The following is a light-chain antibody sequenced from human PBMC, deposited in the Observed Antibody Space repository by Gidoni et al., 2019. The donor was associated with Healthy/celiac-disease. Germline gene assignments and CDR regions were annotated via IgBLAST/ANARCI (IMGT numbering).Light chain of an antibody. CDR2: DAS. J-gene: IGKJ5*01. CDR1: QDISNY. Sequence: DIQMTQSPSSLSASVGDRVTITCQASQDISNYLNWYQQKPGKAPKLLIYDASNLETGVPSRFSGSGSGTDFTFTISSLQPEDIATYYWQQYDTLIPFGQGTRLEMK. CDR3: QQYDTLIP. V-gene: IGKV1-33*01.